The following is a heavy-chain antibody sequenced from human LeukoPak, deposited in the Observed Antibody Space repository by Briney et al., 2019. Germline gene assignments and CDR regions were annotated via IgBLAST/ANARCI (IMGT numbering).Heavy chain of an antibody. D-gene: IGHD3-22*01. CDR2: ISWNSGSI. CDR1: GFTFDDYA. J-gene: IGHJ4*02. V-gene: IGHV3-9*01. CDR3: AKDRQYYYDSSGYYGY. Sequence: GGSLRLSCAASGFTFDDYAMHWVRQAPGKGLEWVSGISWNSGSIGYVDSVKGRFTISRDNAKNSLYLQMNSLRAEDTALYYCAKDRQYYYDSSGYYGYWGQGTLVTVSS.